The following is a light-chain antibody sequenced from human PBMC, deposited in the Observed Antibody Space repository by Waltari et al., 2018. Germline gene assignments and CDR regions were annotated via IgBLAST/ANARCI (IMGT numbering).Light chain of an antibody. CDR1: KNISSY. V-gene: IGKV1-39*01. Sequence: DLQMTQSPSSLSASVVDRVTISCRASKNISSYLSRYQQKPGIAPKLVIYAASTLQSGVPSRFSGSGSGTNFTLTITSLQAEDFATYFCQASYTTPYSFGQGTKVEIK. CDR2: AAS. J-gene: IGKJ2*03. CDR3: QASYTTPYS.